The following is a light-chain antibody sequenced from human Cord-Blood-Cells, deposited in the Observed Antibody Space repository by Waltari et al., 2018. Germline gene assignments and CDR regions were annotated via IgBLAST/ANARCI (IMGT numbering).Light chain of an antibody. CDR2: DVS. CDR3: SSYTSSSTWV. J-gene: IGLJ3*02. CDR1: SSDVGGYNY. Sequence: QSALTQPASVSGSPGQSITISCTGTSSDVGGYNYVASYQQHPGKAPKLMIYDVSKRPCEVSTRISGSKSGNTASLTLSRLQAEDEADSYCSSYTSSSTWVFGGGAKLTVL. V-gene: IGLV2-14*01.